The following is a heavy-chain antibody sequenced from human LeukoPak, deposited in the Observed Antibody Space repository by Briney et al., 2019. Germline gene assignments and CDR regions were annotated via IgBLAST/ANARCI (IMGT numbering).Heavy chain of an antibody. V-gene: IGHV4-59*01. D-gene: IGHD6-19*01. CDR2: VYYAGIT. CDR1: GDSIGTYY. Sequence: SETLSLTCTVSGDSIGTYYWSWIRRPPGKGLEWIGHVYYAGITDYNPSLQSRVTISVDPSRNQLSLKLNSVTAADTAVYYRARQGYKSGWYPTFDFWGPGTQVIVSS. CDR3: ARQGYKSGWYPTFDF. J-gene: IGHJ4*02.